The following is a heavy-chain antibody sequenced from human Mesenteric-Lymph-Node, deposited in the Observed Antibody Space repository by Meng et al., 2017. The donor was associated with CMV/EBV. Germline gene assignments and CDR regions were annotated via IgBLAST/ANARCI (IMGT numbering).Heavy chain of an antibody. CDR2: IYYSGST. D-gene: IGHD2-2*01. CDR3: ARGFSIVVVPAAPPSWFDP. CDR1: GGSVSSGSYY. Sequence: SETLSLTCTVSGGSVSSGSYYWSWIRQPPGKGLEWIGYIYYSGSTNYNPSLKSRVTISVDTSKNQFSLKLSSVTAADTAVYYCARGFSIVVVPAAPPSWFDPWGQGTLVTVSS. J-gene: IGHJ5*02. V-gene: IGHV4-61*01.